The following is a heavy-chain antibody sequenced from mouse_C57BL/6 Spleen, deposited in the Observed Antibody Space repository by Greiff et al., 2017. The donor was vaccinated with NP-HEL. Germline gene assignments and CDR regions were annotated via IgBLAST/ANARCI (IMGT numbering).Heavy chain of an antibody. V-gene: IGHV1-55*01. CDR1: GYTFTSYW. D-gene: IGHD3-2*01. J-gene: IGHJ1*03. CDR3: ARALRQDWYFDV. CDR2: IYPGSGST. Sequence: VQLQQPGAELVKPGASVKMSCKASGYTFTSYWITWVKQRPGQGLEWIGDIYPGSGSTNYNEKFKSKATLTVDTSSSTAYMQLSSLTSEDSAVYYCARALRQDWYFDVWGTGTTVTVSS.